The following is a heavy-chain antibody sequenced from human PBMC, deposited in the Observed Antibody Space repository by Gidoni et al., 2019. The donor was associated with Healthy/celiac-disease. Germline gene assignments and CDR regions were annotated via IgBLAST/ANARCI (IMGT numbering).Heavy chain of an antibody. J-gene: IGHJ4*02. CDR3: AKALDMVRGNWYFDY. D-gene: IGHD3-10*01. V-gene: IGHV3-23*01. Sequence: EVQLLASGGGLVQPGGSLRLPCDASGFPFSCFAMSWVRQAPGKGLEWVSAISGSGGSTYYADSVKGRFTISRDNSKNTLYLQMNSLRAEDTAVYYCAKALDMVRGNWYFDYWGQGTLVTVSS. CDR2: ISGSGGST. CDR1: GFPFSCFA.